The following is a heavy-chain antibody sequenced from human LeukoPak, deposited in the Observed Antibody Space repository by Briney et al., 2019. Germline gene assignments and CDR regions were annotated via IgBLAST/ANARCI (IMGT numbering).Heavy chain of an antibody. J-gene: IGHJ4*02. Sequence: GSLRLSCAASGFTFSNYWMAWVRQAPGKEPEWVANINLDGSQKYYVDSVKGRFTISRDDAENSLYLQMSSLRAEDTALYYCARKQPNYFDYWGQGTLVTVSS. CDR3: ARKQPNYFDY. V-gene: IGHV3-7*01. D-gene: IGHD1-14*01. CDR1: GFTFSNYW. CDR2: INLDGSQK.